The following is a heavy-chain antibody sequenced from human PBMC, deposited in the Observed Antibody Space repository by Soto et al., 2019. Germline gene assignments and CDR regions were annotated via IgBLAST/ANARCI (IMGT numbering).Heavy chain of an antibody. J-gene: IGHJ4*02. D-gene: IGHD1-26*01. V-gene: IGHV3-53*01. CDR1: GFTVSSNH. Sequence: GGSLRLSCAASGFTVSSNHMSWVRQAPGKGLEWVSVIYSGGSTYYADSVKGRFTISRDNSKNTLYLQMNSLRAEDTAVYYCARGRNGVGYYFDYWGQGTLVTVSS. CDR2: IYSGGST. CDR3: ARGRNGVGYYFDY.